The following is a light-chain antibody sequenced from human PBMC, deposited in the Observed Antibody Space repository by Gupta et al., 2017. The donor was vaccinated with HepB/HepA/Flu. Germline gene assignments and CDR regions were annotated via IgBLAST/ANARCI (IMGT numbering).Light chain of an antibody. V-gene: IGKV1-39*01. CDR1: QSISSY. CDR3: QQSYSTFT. CDR2: AAS. J-gene: IGKJ3*01. Sequence: DIQMTQSPSSLSASVGDRVTITCRASQSISSYLNWYQQKPGKAPKLLIYAASSLQSGVPSRFSGSGSGTDFTLTSSRRQPEDFANYYWQQSYSTFTFGHGTKVDIK.